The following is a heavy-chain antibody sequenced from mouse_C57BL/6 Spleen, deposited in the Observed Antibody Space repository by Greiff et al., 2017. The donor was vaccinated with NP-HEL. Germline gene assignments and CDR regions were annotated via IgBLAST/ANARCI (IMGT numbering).Heavy chain of an antibody. D-gene: IGHD1-1*01. Sequence: VQLQQSGAELAKPGASVKLSCKASGYTFTSYWMHWVKQRPGQGLEWIGYINPSSGYTKYNQKFKDKATLTADKSSSTAYMQLSSLTYEDSAVYYCAIGDYGSSYAMDYWGQGASVTVSS. V-gene: IGHV1-7*01. CDR2: INPSSGYT. J-gene: IGHJ4*01. CDR3: AIGDYGSSYAMDY. CDR1: GYTFTSYW.